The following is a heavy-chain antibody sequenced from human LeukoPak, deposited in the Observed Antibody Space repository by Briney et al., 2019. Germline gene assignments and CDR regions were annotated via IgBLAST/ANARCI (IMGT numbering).Heavy chain of an antibody. CDR3: ARGGMATIREHWFDP. D-gene: IGHD5-24*01. V-gene: IGHV4-39*07. J-gene: IGHJ5*02. Sequence: SETLSLTCSVSGASISSGSNYWGWIRQPPGKTLEWIGSIYSSGSTYYNSSLQSRIIIIIDTPKNHFSLTLSSVTAADTAVYYCARGGMATIREHWFDPWGQGTLVTVSS. CDR2: IYSSGST. CDR1: GASISSGSNY.